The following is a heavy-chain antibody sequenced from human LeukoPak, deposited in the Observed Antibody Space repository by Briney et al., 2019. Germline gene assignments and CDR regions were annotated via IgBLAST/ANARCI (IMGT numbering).Heavy chain of an antibody. D-gene: IGHD3-16*01. Sequence: PGGSLRLSCAASGFTFSSYWMHWVRQAPWKGLEWVSLIYSGGSTYYADSVKGRFTISRDNSNNTLYLQMNSLRVEDTAVYYCARVWGPGFWGQGTLVTVSS. V-gene: IGHV3-53*01. CDR1: GFTFSSYW. CDR3: ARVWGPGF. J-gene: IGHJ4*02. CDR2: IYSGGST.